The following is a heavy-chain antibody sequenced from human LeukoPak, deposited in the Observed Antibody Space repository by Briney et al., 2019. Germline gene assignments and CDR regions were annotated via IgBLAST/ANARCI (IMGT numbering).Heavy chain of an antibody. V-gene: IGHV1-46*01. CDR3: AGGGAPSIAAAGKDFDY. Sequence: ASVKVSCKASGYTFTSYYMHWVRQAPGQGLEWMGIINPSGGSTSYAQKFQGRVTMTRDTSTSTVYMELSSLRSEDTAVYYCAGGGAPSIAAAGKDFDYWGQGTLVTVSS. J-gene: IGHJ4*02. D-gene: IGHD6-13*01. CDR2: INPSGGST. CDR1: GYTFTSYY.